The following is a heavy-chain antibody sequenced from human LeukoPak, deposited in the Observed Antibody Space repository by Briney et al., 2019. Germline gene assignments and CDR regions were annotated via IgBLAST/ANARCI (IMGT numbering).Heavy chain of an antibody. V-gene: IGHV3-74*01. CDR3: SGGGSITVAGY. Sequence: GGSLRLSCAASGFTFSNSFMHWVRQAPGKGLVWGSRINSDGSSTNYADSVKGRFTISRDNAKNTLFLQMNSLRAEDSAVYYCSGGGSITVAGYWGQGTLVTVSS. CDR1: GFTFSNSF. CDR2: INSDGSST. D-gene: IGHD3-10*01. J-gene: IGHJ4*02.